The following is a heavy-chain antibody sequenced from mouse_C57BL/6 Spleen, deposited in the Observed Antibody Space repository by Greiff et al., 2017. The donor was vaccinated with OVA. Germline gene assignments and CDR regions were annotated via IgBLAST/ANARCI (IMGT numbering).Heavy chain of an antibody. V-gene: IGHV5-9-1*02. CDR2: ISSGGDYI. D-gene: IGHD1-1*01. J-gene: IGHJ2*01. CDR3: TRAYYYGSRGGFDD. Sequence: EVQLVESGEGLVKPGGSLKLSCAASGFTFSSYAMSWVRQTPEKRLEWVAYISSGGDYIYYADTVKGRFTISRDNARNTLYLQMSSLKSEDTAMYYCTRAYYYGSRGGFDDWGQGTTLTVSS. CDR1: GFTFSSYA.